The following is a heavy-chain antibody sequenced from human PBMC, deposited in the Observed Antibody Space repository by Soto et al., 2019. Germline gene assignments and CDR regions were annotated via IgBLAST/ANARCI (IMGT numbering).Heavy chain of an antibody. Sequence: QVQLVQSGAEVKKPGASVKVSCKASGYTFTSYGISWVRQAPGQGLEWMGWISAYNGNTNYAQKLQCRVTMTTDTTTSTAYMERRRPRSAYTAVNCWAREYYYGTGHWYWCQGTRVT. CDR1: GYTFTSYG. D-gene: IGHD3-10*01. CDR2: ISAYNGNT. J-gene: IGHJ4*02. V-gene: IGHV1-18*01. CDR3: AREYYYGTGHWY.